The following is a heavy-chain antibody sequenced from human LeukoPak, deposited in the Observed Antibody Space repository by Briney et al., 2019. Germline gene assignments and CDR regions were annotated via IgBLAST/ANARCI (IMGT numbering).Heavy chain of an antibody. Sequence: ASVTVSCKASGYTFTGYYMHWVRQAPGQGLEWMGWINPNSGGTNYAQKFQGRVTMTRDTSISTAYMELSRLRSDDTAVYYCARAGIAAAGTLLYYYYYMDVWGKGTTVTISS. CDR3: ARAGIAAAGTLLYYYYYMDV. CDR1: GYTFTGYY. V-gene: IGHV1-2*02. CDR2: INPNSGGT. D-gene: IGHD6-13*01. J-gene: IGHJ6*03.